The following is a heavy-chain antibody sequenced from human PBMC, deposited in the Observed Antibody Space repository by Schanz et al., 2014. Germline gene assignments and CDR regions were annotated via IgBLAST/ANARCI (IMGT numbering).Heavy chain of an antibody. V-gene: IGHV3-23*04. CDR3: AKDGRLPYYGTGSDFDY. D-gene: IGHD3-22*01. CDR2: ISPTGSST. Sequence: EVQLVESGGGVVRPGGSLRLSCAASGFTFTTYAMTWVRQAPGKGLEWVSNISPTGSSTYYADSVKGRFTISRDNLKNTVYLQMNSLRAGDTAVYYCAKDGRLPYYGTGSDFDYWGQGTLVAVSS. J-gene: IGHJ4*02. CDR1: GFTFTTYA.